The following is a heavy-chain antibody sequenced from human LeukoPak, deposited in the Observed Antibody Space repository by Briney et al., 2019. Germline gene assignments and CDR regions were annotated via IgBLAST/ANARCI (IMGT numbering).Heavy chain of an antibody. CDR2: IYHSGST. V-gene: IGHV4-4*02. CDR3: ARDAVVPASLLDY. D-gene: IGHD2-2*01. CDR1: GGSISSSNW. Sequence: PSGTLSLTCAVSGGSISSSNWWSWVRQPPGKGLEWIGSIYHSGSTYYNPSLKSRVTISVDTSKNQFSLKLSSVTAADTAVYYCARDAVVPASLLDYWGQGTLVTVSS. J-gene: IGHJ4*02.